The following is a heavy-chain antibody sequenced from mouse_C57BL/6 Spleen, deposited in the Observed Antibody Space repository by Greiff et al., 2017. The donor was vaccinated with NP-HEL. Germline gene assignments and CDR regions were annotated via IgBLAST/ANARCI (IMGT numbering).Heavy chain of an antibody. CDR3: ARGGTPYYFDY. J-gene: IGHJ2*01. CDR2: IDPSDSYT. D-gene: IGHD3-3*01. CDR1: GYTFTSYW. Sequence: QVQLQQPGAELVRPGTSVKLSCKASGYTFTSYWMHWVKQRPGQGLEWIGVIDPSDSYTNYNQKFKGKATLTVDTSSSTAYMQLSSLTSEYSAVYYCARGGTPYYFDYWGQGTTLTVSS. V-gene: IGHV1-59*01.